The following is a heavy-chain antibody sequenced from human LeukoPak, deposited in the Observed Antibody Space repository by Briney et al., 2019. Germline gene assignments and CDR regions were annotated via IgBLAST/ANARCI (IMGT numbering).Heavy chain of an antibody. V-gene: IGHV3-23*01. D-gene: IGHD3-16*02. Sequence: GGSLRLSCAASEFTFSSYSMNWVRQAPGRGLEWVSAISGSGGSTYYADSVKGRFTISRDNSKNTLYLQMNSLRAEDTAVYYCAKDLYVWGSYRYFDYWGQGTLVTVSS. CDR3: AKDLYVWGSYRYFDY. CDR1: EFTFSSYS. J-gene: IGHJ4*02. CDR2: ISGSGGST.